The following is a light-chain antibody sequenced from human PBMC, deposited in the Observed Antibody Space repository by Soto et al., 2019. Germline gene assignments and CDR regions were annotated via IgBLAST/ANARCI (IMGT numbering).Light chain of an antibody. J-gene: IGKJ1*01. CDR2: GAS. CDR1: QSVSNNY. Sequence: ENGLTKSPGTLSLSTGERATLSCRASQSVSNNYLACYQQKPGQAPRLLIYGASNRATGIPDRFSGSGSGTDFTLTISRLEPEDFAVYYCQQYGSSGTFGQGTKVDIK. V-gene: IGKV3-20*01. CDR3: QQYGSSGT.